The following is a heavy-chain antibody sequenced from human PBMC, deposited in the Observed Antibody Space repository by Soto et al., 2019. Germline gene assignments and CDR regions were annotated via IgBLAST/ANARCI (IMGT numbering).Heavy chain of an antibody. CDR3: ASQVVVPAYYGMDV. D-gene: IGHD2-2*01. CDR1: GFIFSDYS. V-gene: IGHV3-11*06. J-gene: IGHJ6*02. Sequence: QVQLVESGGGLVKPGGSLRLSCAASGFIFSDYSMNWTRQAPGKGLEWVSYINDNGRYTNYADSVKGRFTISRDNAKNSLYLKMNSLRADDTAVYYCASQVVVPAYYGMDVWGQGTTVTVSS. CDR2: INDNGRYT.